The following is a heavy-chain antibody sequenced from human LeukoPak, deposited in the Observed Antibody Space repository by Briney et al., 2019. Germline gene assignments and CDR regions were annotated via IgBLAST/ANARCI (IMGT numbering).Heavy chain of an antibody. J-gene: IGHJ4*02. V-gene: IGHV3-23*01. CDR3: AKDPLAGDSY. Sequence: GGSLRLSCAASGFTFSNYVMSWVRQAPGKGLEWVSSVSDSGGYTYYADSVKGRLTISRDNSKNTVYLQMNSLRAEDTAVYYCAKDPLAGDSYWGQGTLVTVSS. CDR2: VSDSGGYT. D-gene: IGHD4-17*01. CDR1: GFTFSNYV.